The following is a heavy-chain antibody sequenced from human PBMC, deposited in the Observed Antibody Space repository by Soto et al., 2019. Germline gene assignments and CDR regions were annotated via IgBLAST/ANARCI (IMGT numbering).Heavy chain of an antibody. CDR3: ARGGLVYASDFDY. J-gene: IGHJ4*02. CDR1: GGSISSYY. Sequence: QVQLQESGPGLVKPSETLSLTCTVSGGSISSYYWSWIRQPPGKGLEWIGYIYYSGSTNYNPSLKSRVTISVDTSKNQFSLKLSSVTAADTAVYYCARGGLVYASDFDYWGQGTLVTVSS. CDR2: IYYSGST. V-gene: IGHV4-59*01. D-gene: IGHD2-8*01.